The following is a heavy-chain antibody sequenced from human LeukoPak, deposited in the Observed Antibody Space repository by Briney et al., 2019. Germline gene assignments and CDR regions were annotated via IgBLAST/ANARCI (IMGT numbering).Heavy chain of an antibody. J-gene: IGHJ4*02. Sequence: GGSLRLSCAASGFTFSSYAMSWVRQAPGKGLEWVSGISGSGGTTYCADSVQGRFTISRDNSKKTLFLQMSSLRAEDTAVYYCAKGDVVTAIFPLGYWGQGTLVIVSS. CDR3: AKGDVVTAIFPLGY. D-gene: IGHD5-12*01. CDR1: GFTFSSYA. CDR2: ISGSGGTT. V-gene: IGHV3-23*01.